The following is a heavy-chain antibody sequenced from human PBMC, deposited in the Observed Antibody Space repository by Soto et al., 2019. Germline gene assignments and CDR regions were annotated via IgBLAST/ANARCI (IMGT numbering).Heavy chain of an antibody. J-gene: IGHJ4*02. D-gene: IGHD3-16*01. CDR3: TGAESPDTAYVSLY. CDR1: RFKFDDFP. V-gene: IGHV3-49*04. CDR2: IRNQTYHQTP. Sequence: SMRLSCTGSRFKFDDFPINGVRQAPGKRLEWEGLIRNQTYHQTPEYAAAVKGRFTISRDTSNGVAYLQMSSLRVDDSAVYYCTGAESPDTAYVSLYWGQGTTVTVSS.